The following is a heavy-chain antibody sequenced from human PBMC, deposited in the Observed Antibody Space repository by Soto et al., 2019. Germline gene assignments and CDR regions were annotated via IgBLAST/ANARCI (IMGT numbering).Heavy chain of an antibody. CDR3: ARQLAYCGGDCYTEPVDY. D-gene: IGHD2-21*02. V-gene: IGHV1-2*02. Sequence: QAQLVQSGAEVKKPGASVKISCEASGYSFTGYYIHWVRQAPGQGLEWLGWINPKSGDTKYAQRFQGRVTMTRDTSITTAYMELTKLTYDDTALYYCARQLAYCGGDCYTEPVDYWGQGTLVTVSS. CDR1: GYSFTGYY. CDR2: INPKSGDT. J-gene: IGHJ4*02.